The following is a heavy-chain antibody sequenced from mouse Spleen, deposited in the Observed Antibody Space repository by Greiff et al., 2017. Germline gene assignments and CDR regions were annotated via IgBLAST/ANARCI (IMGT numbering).Heavy chain of an antibody. Sequence: VQLKESGGGLVQPGGSLKLSCAASGFTFSSYTMSWVRQTPEKRLEWVAYISNGGGSTYYPDTVKGRFTISRDNAKNTLYLQMSSLKSEDTAMYYCARRMITTTGFDYWGQGTTLTVSS. D-gene: IGHD2-4*01. CDR1: GFTFSSYT. CDR3: ARRMITTTGFDY. J-gene: IGHJ2*01. V-gene: IGHV5-12-2*01. CDR2: ISNGGGST.